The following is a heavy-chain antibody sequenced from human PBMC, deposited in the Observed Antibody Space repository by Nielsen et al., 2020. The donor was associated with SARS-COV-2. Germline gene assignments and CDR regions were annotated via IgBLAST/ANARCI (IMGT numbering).Heavy chain of an antibody. D-gene: IGHD3-3*01. Sequence: ASVKVSCKASGYTFTNYAMHWVRQAPGQRLEWMGWINAGNGNTKYSQNFQGRVTITRDTSASTAYMELSSLRSEDTAVYYYARGEGGYDFWSGYYDWGQGTLVTVSS. CDR1: GYTFTNYA. CDR3: ARGEGGYDFWSGYYD. J-gene: IGHJ4*02. CDR2: INAGNGNT. V-gene: IGHV1-3*01.